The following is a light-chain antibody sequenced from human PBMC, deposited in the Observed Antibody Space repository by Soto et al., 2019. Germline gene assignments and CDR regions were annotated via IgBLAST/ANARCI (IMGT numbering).Light chain of an antibody. CDR3: GTWDSGLTASYV. J-gene: IGLJ1*01. V-gene: IGLV1-51*01. CDR1: SSNIGNNY. CDR2: DNN. Sequence: QSALTQPPSVSAAPGQKVTISCSGSSSNIGNNYVSWYQHLPGTAPKLLIYDNNQRTSGIPDRFSGSKSGTSATLAITGLQTGDEADYYCGTWDSGLTASYVFGTGTKLTVL.